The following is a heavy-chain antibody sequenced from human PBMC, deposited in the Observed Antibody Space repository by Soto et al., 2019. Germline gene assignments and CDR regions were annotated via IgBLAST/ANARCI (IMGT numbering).Heavy chain of an antibody. J-gene: IGHJ4*02. CDR1: GFTFSSYA. Sequence: EVQLLESGGGLVQPGGSLRLSCAASGFTFSSYAMSWVRQAPGKGLEWVSTITGSSGNTYYADSVLGRFTISRDNSKNTLYLQVSSLRAEDMAVYYCARGAAAGSRYYFEYWGQGTLATVSP. D-gene: IGHD6-13*01. CDR2: ITGSSGNT. CDR3: ARGAAAGSRYYFEY. V-gene: IGHV3-23*01.